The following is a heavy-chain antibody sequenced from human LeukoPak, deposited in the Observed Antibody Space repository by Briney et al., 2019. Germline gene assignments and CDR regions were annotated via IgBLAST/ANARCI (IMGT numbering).Heavy chain of an antibody. D-gene: IGHD6-13*01. CDR1: GFTFSFNNYA. V-gene: IGHV3-23*01. CDR3: ATSSSSTDY. J-gene: IGHJ4*02. Sequence: GGSLRLSCAASGFTFSFNNYAMGWVRQAPGKGLEWVSAINSSGGKTYYADSVKGRFTISRDNSKNTLYLQMSSLRAEDTAVYYCATSSSSTDYWGQGTLVSVSS. CDR2: INSSGGKT.